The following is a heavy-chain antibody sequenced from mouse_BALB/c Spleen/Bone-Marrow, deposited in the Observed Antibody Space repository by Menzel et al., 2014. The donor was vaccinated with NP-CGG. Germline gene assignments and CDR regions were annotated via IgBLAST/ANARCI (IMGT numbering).Heavy chain of an antibody. Sequence: DVKLVESGPDLVKPSQSLSLTCTVTGYSITSGYSWHWIRQFPGNKLEWMGYIHYSGSTNYNPSLKSRISITRDTSKNQFFLQFNSVTTEHPATYYCARWRYDLYAMGYWSHGTSVTVSS. CDR3: ARWRYDLYAMGY. D-gene: IGHD2-14*01. CDR2: IHYSGST. V-gene: IGHV3-1*02. CDR1: GYSITSGYS. J-gene: IGHJ4*01.